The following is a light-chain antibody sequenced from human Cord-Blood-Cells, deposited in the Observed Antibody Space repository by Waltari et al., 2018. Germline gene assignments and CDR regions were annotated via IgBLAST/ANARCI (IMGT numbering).Light chain of an antibody. CDR1: QSISSY. CDR3: QQSYSTPWT. Sequence: DIQMTQSPSSLSASVGDRVTITCRASQSISSYLNWYQQKPGKAPKLLIYAASSLQSGVPSRFSGSGSGTDFNLTNSSLQPEDFATYYCQQSYSTPWTFGQGTKVEIK. V-gene: IGKV1-39*01. CDR2: AAS. J-gene: IGKJ1*01.